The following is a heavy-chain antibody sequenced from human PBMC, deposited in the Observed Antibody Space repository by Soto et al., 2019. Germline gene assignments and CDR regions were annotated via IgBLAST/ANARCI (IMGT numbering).Heavy chain of an antibody. Sequence: GGSLRLSCAASGFTFSSYEMNWVRQAPGKGLEWVSYISSSGSTIYYADSVKGRFTISRDNAKNSLYLQMNSLRAEDPAVYYCARVGAAADDAFDIWGQGTMVTVSS. D-gene: IGHD6-13*01. CDR2: ISSSGSTI. V-gene: IGHV3-48*03. CDR3: ARVGAAADDAFDI. CDR1: GFTFSSYE. J-gene: IGHJ3*02.